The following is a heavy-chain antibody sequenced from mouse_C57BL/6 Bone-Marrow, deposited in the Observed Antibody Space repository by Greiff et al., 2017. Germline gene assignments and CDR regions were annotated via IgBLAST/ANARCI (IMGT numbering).Heavy chain of an antibody. CDR2: INPNNGGT. CDR1: GSPFTDYN. Sequence: VQLQQSGPELVKPGASVKMSCKASGSPFTDYNMHWVKQSQGKSLEWIGYINPNNGGTSYNQKFKGKATLTVNKSSSTAYMELRSLTSEDSAVYYCARPRYFDVWGTGTTVTVSS. CDR3: ARPRYFDV. V-gene: IGHV1-22*01. J-gene: IGHJ1*03.